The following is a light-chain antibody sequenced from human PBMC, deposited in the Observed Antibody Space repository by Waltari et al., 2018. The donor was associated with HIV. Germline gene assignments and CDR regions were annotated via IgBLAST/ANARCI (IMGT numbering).Light chain of an antibody. CDR1: SGYLIDVQN. CDR3: CSYGGTDLFWI. V-gene: IGLV2-11*01. J-gene: IGLJ2*01. CDR2: GVN. Sequence: QSALTQPRSVSGAPGQSVTMSCTASSGYLIDVQNVSWYQHHAGKAPKRIIFGVNQRPSGVPDRFSGSKSGSTASLTISGLQAEDESHYYCCSYGGTDLFWIFGGGTQLTVL.